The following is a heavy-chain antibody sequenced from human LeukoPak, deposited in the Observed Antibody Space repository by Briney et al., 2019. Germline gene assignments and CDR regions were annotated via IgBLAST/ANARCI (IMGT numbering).Heavy chain of an antibody. CDR3: ARGLAVLWGVIEYNCFDP. J-gene: IGHJ5*02. V-gene: IGHV4-34*01. CDR1: GGSFSGYY. CDR2: INHSGST. D-gene: IGHD3-10*01. Sequence: PSETLSLTCAVYGGSFSGYYWSWIRQPPGKGLEWIGEINHSGSTNYNPSLKSRVTISVDTSKNQFSLKLNSVTAADTAVYYCARGLAVLWGVIEYNCFDPWGQGTLVAVSS.